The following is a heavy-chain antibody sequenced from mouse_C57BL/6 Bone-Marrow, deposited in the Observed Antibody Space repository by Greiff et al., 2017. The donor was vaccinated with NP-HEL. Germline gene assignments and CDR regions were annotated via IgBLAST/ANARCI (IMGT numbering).Heavy chain of an antibody. D-gene: IGHD1-1*01. CDR1: GYTFTDYE. CDR2: IDPETGGT. J-gene: IGHJ1*03. V-gene: IGHV1-15*01. Sequence: VKLMESGAELVRPGASVTLSCKASGYTFTDYEMHWVKQTPVHGLEWIGAIDPETGGTAYNQKFKGKAILTADKSSSTAYMELRSLTSEDSAVYYCTRAPHYYGSSYWYFDVWGTGTTVTVSS. CDR3: TRAPHYYGSSYWYFDV.